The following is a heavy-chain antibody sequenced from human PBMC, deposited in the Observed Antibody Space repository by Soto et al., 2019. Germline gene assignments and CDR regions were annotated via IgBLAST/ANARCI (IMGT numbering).Heavy chain of an antibody. CDR1: GFAFDDYA. CDR3: AKARGSSGYYYYGMDV. Sequence: PGGSLRLSCAASGFAFDDYAMHWVRQAPGKGLEWVAGEGQGRRRLGSAESGVGRVCRSRGKAKHSKNRQMXXLRAXDTALYYRAKARGSSGYYYYGMDVWGQGTTVTVSS. V-gene: IGHV3-9*01. D-gene: IGHD6-6*01. J-gene: IGHJ6*02. CDR2: EGQGRRRL.